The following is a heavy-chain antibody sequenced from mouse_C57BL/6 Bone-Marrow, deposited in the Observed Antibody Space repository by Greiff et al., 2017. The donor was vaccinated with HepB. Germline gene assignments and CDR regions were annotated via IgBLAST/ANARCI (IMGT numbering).Heavy chain of an antibody. CDR3: ARHDGYPFAY. CDR2: ILPSIGRT. Sequence: VQLQESGSELRSPGSSVKLSCKDFDSEVFPIAYMSWVRQKPGHGFEWIGGILPSIGRTIYGEKFEDKATLDADTLSNTAYLELNSLTSEDSAIYYCARHDGYPFAYWGQGTLVTVSA. D-gene: IGHD2-3*01. CDR1: DSEVFPIAY. J-gene: IGHJ3*01. V-gene: IGHV15-2*01.